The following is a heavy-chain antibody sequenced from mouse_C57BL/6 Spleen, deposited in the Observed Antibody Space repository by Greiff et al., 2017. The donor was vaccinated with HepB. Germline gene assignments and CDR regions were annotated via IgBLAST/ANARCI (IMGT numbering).Heavy chain of an antibody. CDR2: IYPGDGDT. V-gene: IGHV1-82*01. J-gene: IGHJ2*01. CDR1: GYAFSSSW. CDR3: ATGIYDVSDGEVFDY. Sequence: VQLQQSGPELVKPGASVKISCKASGYAFSSSWMNWVKQRPGKGLEWIGRIYPGDGDTNYNGKFKGKATLTADKSSSTAYMQLSSLTYEDSAVYFCATGIYDVSDGEVFDYWGQGTTLTVSS. D-gene: IGHD2-3*01.